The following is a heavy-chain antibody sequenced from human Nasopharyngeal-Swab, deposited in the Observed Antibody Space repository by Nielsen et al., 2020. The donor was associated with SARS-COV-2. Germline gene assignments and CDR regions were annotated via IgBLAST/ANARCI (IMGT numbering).Heavy chain of an antibody. D-gene: IGHD6-19*01. CDR3: ARDGAVAGTSYFDY. J-gene: IGHJ4*02. CDR2: ISYDGSNK. V-gene: IGHV3-30-3*01. CDR1: GFTFSSYA. Sequence: GGFLRLPCAASGFTFSSYAMHWVRQAPGKGLEWVAVISYDGSNKYYADSVKGRFTISRDNSKNTLYLQMNSLRAEDTAVYYCARDGAVAGTSYFDYWGQGTLVTVSS.